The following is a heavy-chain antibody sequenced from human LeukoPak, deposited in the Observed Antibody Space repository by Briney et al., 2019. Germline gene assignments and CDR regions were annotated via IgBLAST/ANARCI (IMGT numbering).Heavy chain of an antibody. CDR1: GFTFNNYA. V-gene: IGHV3-20*04. CDR3: ARDDPYSGYDYDY. Sequence: PGESLRLSCAASGFTFNNYAFNWVRQPPGKGLEWVSGISDGGTTYYADSVKGRFTISRDNAKNSLYLQMNSLSAEDTAFYYCARDDPYSGYDYDYWGRGVLVTVSS. J-gene: IGHJ4*02. CDR2: ISDGGTT. D-gene: IGHD5-12*01.